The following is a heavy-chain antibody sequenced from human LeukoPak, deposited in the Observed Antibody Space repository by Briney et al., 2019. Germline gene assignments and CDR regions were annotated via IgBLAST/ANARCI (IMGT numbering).Heavy chain of an antibody. CDR3: AAGQFGELLFGGEYFQH. CDR1: GLTFSSYG. D-gene: IGHD3-10*01. V-gene: IGHV3-30*03. Sequence: GGSLRLSCAASGLTFSSYGMHWVRQAPGKGLEWVAVISYDGSNKYYADSVKGRFTISRDNSKNTLYLQMNSLRAEDTAVYYCAAGQFGELLFGGEYFQHWGQGTLVTVSS. J-gene: IGHJ1*01. CDR2: ISYDGSNK.